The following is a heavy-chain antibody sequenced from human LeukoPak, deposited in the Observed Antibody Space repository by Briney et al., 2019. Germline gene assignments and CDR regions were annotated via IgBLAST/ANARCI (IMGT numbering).Heavy chain of an antibody. CDR3: AREYSYGSGYYYYMDV. Sequence: ASQTLSLTCTVSGGSISSRGYYWSWIRQPAGKGLEWIGRIYASGSTNYNPSLKSRVSISVDTSKIQFSLKLSSVTAADTAAYYCAREYSYGSGYYYYMDVWGKGTTVTVSS. CDR2: IYASGST. V-gene: IGHV4-61*02. D-gene: IGHD5-18*01. CDR1: GGSISSRGYY. J-gene: IGHJ6*03.